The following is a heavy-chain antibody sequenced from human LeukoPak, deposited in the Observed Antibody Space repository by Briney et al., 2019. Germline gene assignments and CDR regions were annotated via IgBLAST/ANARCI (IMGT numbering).Heavy chain of an antibody. V-gene: IGHV1-2*02. CDR1: GYTFTGYY. D-gene: IGHD6-13*01. J-gene: IGHJ4*02. CDR2: INPNSGGT. Sequence: ASVTVSCKASGYTFTGYYMHWVRQAPGQGLEWMGWINPNSGGTNYAPKLQGRVTMTRDTSISTAYMDLGRLTSDDTAVYYCARVGVAAADPFDYWGQGTLVTVSS. CDR3: ARVGVAAADPFDY.